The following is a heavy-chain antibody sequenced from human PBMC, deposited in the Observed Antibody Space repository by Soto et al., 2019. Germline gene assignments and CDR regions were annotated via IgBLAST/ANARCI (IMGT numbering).Heavy chain of an antibody. CDR3: ARHLGMDV. J-gene: IGHJ6*02. CDR2: INPSDGST. Sequence: GASVKVSCKASGYTFNRYQMPWVRQAPGEGLEWMGIINPSDGSTSYAQKLQGRVTMTRDTSTSTVYMELNSLRSEDTAVYYCARHLGMDVWGQGTTVTVSS. CDR1: GYTFNRYQ. V-gene: IGHV1-46*02.